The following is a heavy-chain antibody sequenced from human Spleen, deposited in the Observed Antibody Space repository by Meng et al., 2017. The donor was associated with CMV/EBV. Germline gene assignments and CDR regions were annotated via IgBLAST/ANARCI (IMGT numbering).Heavy chain of an antibody. V-gene: IGHV3-72*01. CDR1: FSDSY. D-gene: IGHD6-6*01. CDR2: SKNKANSYTT. Sequence: FSDSYIAWVRQAPGKGLEWMGRSKNKANSYTTEYAASVKGRFTISRDDSENSLHLQMNSLKTDDTAVYYCARGGYSSSSSRFYWFDPWGQGTLVTVSS. CDR3: ARGGYSSSSSRFYWFDP. J-gene: IGHJ5*02.